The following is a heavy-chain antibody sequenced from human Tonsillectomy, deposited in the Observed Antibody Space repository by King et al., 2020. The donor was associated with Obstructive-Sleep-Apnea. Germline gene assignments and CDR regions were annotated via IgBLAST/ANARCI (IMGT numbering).Heavy chain of an antibody. CDR2: IHYSGNT. CDR3: ARDGGYSYGFEY. Sequence: QLQESGPGLVKPSETLSLTCTVSGGSMSGSSYYWGWTRQPPGKGLEWIGSIHYSGNTYYNPSLKSRVTISVDTSKNQFFLKLSSVTAADTAVYYCARDGGYSYGFEYWGQGTLVTVSS. J-gene: IGHJ4*02. CDR1: GGSMSGSSYY. V-gene: IGHV4-39*07. D-gene: IGHD5-18*01.